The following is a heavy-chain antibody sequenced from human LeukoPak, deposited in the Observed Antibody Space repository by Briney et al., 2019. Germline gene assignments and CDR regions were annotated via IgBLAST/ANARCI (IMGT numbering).Heavy chain of an antibody. V-gene: IGHV3-23*01. Sequence: GGSLRLSCAASGFTFSSYEMNWVRQAPGKGLEWVSAISGSGGSTYYADSVKGRFTISRDNSKNTLYLQMNSLRAEGTAVYYCAKDKSTFGSSAFDYWGQGTLVTVSS. CDR3: AKDKSTFGSSAFDY. J-gene: IGHJ4*02. CDR2: ISGSGGST. CDR1: GFTFSSYE. D-gene: IGHD6-19*01.